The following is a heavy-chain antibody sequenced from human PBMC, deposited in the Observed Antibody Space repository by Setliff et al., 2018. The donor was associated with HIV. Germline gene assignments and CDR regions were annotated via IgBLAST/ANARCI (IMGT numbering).Heavy chain of an antibody. Sequence: SETLSLTCTVSGGSISSSNYYWGWIRQPPGKGLEWIGAISYSGHIYFNSSLKSRVTIYLDTSKNQFSLKLTSVTAADTAVYYCARAMGGSRTDFDYWGQGTLVTVSS. CDR2: ISYSGHI. CDR3: ARAMGGSRTDFDY. CDR1: GGSISSSNYY. J-gene: IGHJ4*02. V-gene: IGHV4-39*01. D-gene: IGHD2-2*01.